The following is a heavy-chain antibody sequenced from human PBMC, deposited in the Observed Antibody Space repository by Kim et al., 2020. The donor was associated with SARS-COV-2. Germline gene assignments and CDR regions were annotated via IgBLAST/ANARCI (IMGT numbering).Heavy chain of an antibody. J-gene: IGHJ4*02. CDR1: GYIFGSFY. Sequence: VESLKISCQGSGYIFGSFYIAWVRQMPGRGLEWMGSIFPADSETTYSPSFEGQVTISADMSRTAAYLMWRALKASDSATYFCVRLTTASLQPFDYWGRGT. CDR2: IFPADSET. V-gene: IGHV5-51*01. CDR3: VRLTTASLQPFDY. D-gene: IGHD4-4*01.